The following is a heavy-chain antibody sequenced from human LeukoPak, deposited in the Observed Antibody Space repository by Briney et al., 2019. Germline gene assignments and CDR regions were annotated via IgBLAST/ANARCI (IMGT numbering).Heavy chain of an antibody. D-gene: IGHD3-9*01. CDR1: GFTFSDYA. V-gene: IGHV3-23*01. J-gene: IGHJ4*02. CDR3: AKWGDYDVLTGYYVSDY. Sequence: GGSLRLSCAASGFTFSDYATSWVRQAPGKGLEWVAAITGSGGNTYYADSVKGRFTISRDNSKNTVFLQMNSLRAEDTAVYYCAKWGDYDVLTGYYVSDYWGQGTLVTVSS. CDR2: ITGSGGNT.